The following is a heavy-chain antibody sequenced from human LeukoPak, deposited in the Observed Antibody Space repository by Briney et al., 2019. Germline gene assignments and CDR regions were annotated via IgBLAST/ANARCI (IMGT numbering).Heavy chain of an antibody. CDR3: ARDYGDYVAFDI. V-gene: IGHV1-2*06. CDR2: INPNSGGT. CDR1: GYTFTGYY. Sequence: ASVKVSRKASGYTFTGYYMHWVRQAPGQGLEWMGRINPNSGGTNYAQKFQGRLTMTRDTSISTAYMELSRLRSDDTAVYYCARDYGDYVAFDIWGQGTMVTVSS. D-gene: IGHD4-17*01. J-gene: IGHJ3*02.